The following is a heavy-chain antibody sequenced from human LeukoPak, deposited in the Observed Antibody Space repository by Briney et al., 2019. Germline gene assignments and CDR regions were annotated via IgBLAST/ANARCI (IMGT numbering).Heavy chain of an antibody. V-gene: IGHV3-49*04. CDR3: TRTIGGNYSPIEY. CDR1: GFTFGDYA. J-gene: IGHJ4*02. CDR2: IRSKAYGVTT. Sequence: GGSLILSCTASGFTFGDYAVSWVRQAPGKGLEWVGFIRSKAYGVTTEYAASVKGRFTISRDDSKSIAYLQMNSLKIEDTAVYYCTRTIGGNYSPIEYWGQGTLATVSS. D-gene: IGHD1-26*01.